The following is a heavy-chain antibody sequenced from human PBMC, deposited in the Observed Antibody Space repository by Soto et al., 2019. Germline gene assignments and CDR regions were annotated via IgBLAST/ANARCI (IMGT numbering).Heavy chain of an antibody. D-gene: IGHD6-19*01. CDR3: ARSVEGHFDY. CDR1: GFRFSIYS. V-gene: IGHV3-48*02. CDR2: ITSDTKTI. Sequence: EVQLVESGGNLVQPGGSLRLSCAASGFRFSIYSMNWVRQAPGKGPEWSAYITSDTKTIKYADSVKGRFTISRDNDNNLVYLYMNSLRDEDTAVYYCARSVEGHFDYWGQGTVVTVSA. J-gene: IGHJ4*02.